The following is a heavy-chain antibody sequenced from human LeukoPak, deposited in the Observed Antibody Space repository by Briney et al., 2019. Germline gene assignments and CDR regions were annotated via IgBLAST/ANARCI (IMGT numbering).Heavy chain of an antibody. CDR2: IYYSGST. V-gene: IGHV4-39*01. D-gene: IGHD3-3*01. J-gene: IGHJ4*02. CDR1: GGSISSSSYY. Sequence: SETLSLTCTVSGGSISSSSYYWGWIRQPPGKGLEWIGSIYYSGSTYYNPSLKSRVTISVDTSKSQFSLKLSSVTAADTAVYYCARLRPTTIFGVVIIQHFDYWGQGTLVTVSS. CDR3: ARLRPTTIFGVVIIQHFDY.